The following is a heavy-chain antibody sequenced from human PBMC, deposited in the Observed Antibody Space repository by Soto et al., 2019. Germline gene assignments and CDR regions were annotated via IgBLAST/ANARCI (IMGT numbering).Heavy chain of an antibody. CDR3: GKDTLDCSGGDCPLFYYYGMDV. Sequence: GGSLRLSCAASGFIFSNYGMHWVRQAPGKGLEWVTIISYDGSVKYYADSVKGRFTISRDNSKNTLYLQMNSLRAEDTAVYFCGKDTLDCSGGDCPLFYYYGMDVWGQGTTVTVSS. CDR2: ISYDGSVK. V-gene: IGHV3-30*18. J-gene: IGHJ6*02. CDR1: GFIFSNYG. D-gene: IGHD2-15*01.